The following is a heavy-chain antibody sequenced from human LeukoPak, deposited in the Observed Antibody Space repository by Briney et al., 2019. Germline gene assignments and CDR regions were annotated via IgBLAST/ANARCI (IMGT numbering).Heavy chain of an antibody. J-gene: IGHJ4*02. V-gene: IGHV3-23*01. CDR2: ISGSGGST. Sequence: PGGSLRLSCAASGFTFSSYAMSWVRQAPGKGLEWVSAISGSGGSTYYADSVKGRFTISRDNSKNTLYLQMNSLRAEDTAVYYCAKDSRRVGSGSYSDWGQGTLVTVSS. CDR1: GFTFSSYA. CDR3: AKDSRRVGSGSYSD. D-gene: IGHD3-10*01.